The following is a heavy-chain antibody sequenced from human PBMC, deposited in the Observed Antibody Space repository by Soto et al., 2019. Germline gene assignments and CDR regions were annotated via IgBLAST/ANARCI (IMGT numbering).Heavy chain of an antibody. V-gene: IGHV2-70*04. CDR1: GFSLSTSGMR. CDR2: TDWDDDK. CDR3: ARNPYYYYGMDV. J-gene: IGHJ6*02. Sequence: GSGPTLVNPTQTLTLTCTFSGFSLSTSGMRVSWIRQPPGKALEWLARTDWDDDKFYSTSLKTRLTISKDTSKNQVVLTMTNMDPVDTATYYCARNPYYYYGMDVWGQGTTVTVSS.